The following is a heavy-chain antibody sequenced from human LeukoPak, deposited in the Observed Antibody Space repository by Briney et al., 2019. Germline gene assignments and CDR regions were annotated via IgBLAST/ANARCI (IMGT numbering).Heavy chain of an antibody. D-gene: IGHD1-26*01. V-gene: IGHV3-49*04. Sequence: PGGSLRLSCTASGFTFGDYAMSWVRQAPGKGLEWVGFIRGKAYGGTTEYAASVRGRFTISRDDSKSIAYLQVNSLKAEDTAVYYCSRGGSGIHYGMDVWGQGATVTVSS. CDR1: GFTFGDYA. CDR2: IRGKAYGGTT. CDR3: SRGGSGIHYGMDV. J-gene: IGHJ6*02.